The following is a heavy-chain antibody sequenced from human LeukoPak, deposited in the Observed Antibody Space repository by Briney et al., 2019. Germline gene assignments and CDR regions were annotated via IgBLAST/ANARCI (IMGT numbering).Heavy chain of an antibody. Sequence: SETLSLTCLVSGGSISSYYWGLIRQPPGKGLEWIGSIDYSGSTYHNPSLKSRITISVDTSKNQFSLKLSSVTAADTAVYYCARDSRYCSGGNCHLRFDYWGQGILVTVSS. D-gene: IGHD2-15*01. V-gene: IGHV4-39*07. J-gene: IGHJ4*02. CDR1: GGSISSYY. CDR3: ARDSRYCSGGNCHLRFDY. CDR2: IDYSGST.